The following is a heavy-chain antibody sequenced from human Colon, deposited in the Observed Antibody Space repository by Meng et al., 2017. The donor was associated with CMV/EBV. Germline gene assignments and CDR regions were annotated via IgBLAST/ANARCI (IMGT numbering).Heavy chain of an antibody. CDR2: VSLTGERP. J-gene: IGHJ5*02. V-gene: IGHV1-46*01. CDR1: GNHFSIAY. Sequence: KASGNHFSIAYVPWVRPAPGQGLDWVGMVSLTGERPKYAQNFQGRVTMTRDTSTSTFYMELSSLVSEDTAVYYCARMFAASSGWFDPWGQGTLVTVSS. D-gene: IGHD6-6*01. CDR3: ARMFAASSGWFDP.